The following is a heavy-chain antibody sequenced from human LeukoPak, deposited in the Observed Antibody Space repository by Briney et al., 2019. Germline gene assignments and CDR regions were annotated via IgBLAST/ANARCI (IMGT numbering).Heavy chain of an antibody. J-gene: IGHJ3*02. CDR1: GGSISSYY. CDR2: IYYSGST. D-gene: IGHD2-21*02. Sequence: SETLSLTCTVSGGSISSYYWSWIRQPPGKGLEWIGYIYYSGSTNYNPSLKSRVTISVDTSKNQFSLKLSSVTAADTAVYYCARVLRPRVLVVTAPGAFDIWGQGTMLTVSS. CDR3: ARVLRPRVLVVTAPGAFDI. V-gene: IGHV4-59*01.